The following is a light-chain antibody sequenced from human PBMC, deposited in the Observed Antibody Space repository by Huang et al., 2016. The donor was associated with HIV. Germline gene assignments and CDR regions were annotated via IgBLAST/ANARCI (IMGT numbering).Light chain of an antibody. CDR3: QQYYTSPT. CDR2: STS. J-gene: IGKJ1*01. Sequence: DIQMTQSPYSLSAFVGDTVTITCRASQGISNSVAWYQQKTGKAPKLLLYSTSILERGVPSRFRGGGSETDYTLTINSLQPDDFATYYCQQYYTSPTFGQGARWKSN. CDR1: QGISNS. V-gene: IGKV1-NL1*01.